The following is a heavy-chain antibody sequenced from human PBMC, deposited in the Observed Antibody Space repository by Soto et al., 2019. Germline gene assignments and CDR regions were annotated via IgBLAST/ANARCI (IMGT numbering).Heavy chain of an antibody. CDR1: VGSFSGYY. J-gene: IGHJ5*02. V-gene: IGHV4-34*01. Sequence: SETLSLTCAFYVGSFSGYYWSCIRHPPGKWLEWIGEINHSGSTNYNPSLKSRVTISVDTSKNQFSLKLSSVTAADTAVYYCARGRRGDARTADGNWFEPWGQGTLVSVSS. CDR3: ARGRRGDARTADGNWFEP. D-gene: IGHD6-13*01. CDR2: INHSGST.